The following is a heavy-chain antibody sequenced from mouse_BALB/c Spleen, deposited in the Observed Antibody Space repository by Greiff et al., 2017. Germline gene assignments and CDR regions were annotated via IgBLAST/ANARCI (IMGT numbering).Heavy chain of an antibody. D-gene: IGHD2-10*02. V-gene: IGHV5-17*02. CDR2: ISSGSSTI. Sequence: EVKLVESGGGLVQPGGSRKLSCAASGFTFSSFGMHWVRQAPEKGLAWVAYISSGSSTIYYADTVKGRFTISRDNPKNTLFLQMTSLRSEDTAMDYCARSVYGNYGFAYWGQGTLVTVSA. CDR3: ARSVYGNYGFAY. CDR1: GFTFSSFG. J-gene: IGHJ3*01.